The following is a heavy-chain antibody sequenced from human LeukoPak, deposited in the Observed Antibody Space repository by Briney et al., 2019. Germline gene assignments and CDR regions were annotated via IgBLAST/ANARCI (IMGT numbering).Heavy chain of an antibody. CDR2: INPSGGST. D-gene: IGHD3-10*01. CDR3: ATASSPYGSGVPNWFDP. J-gene: IGHJ5*02. Sequence: ASVKVSCKASGYTFTSYYMHWVRQAPGQGLEWMGIINPSGGSTSYAQKFQGRVTMTEDTSTDTAYMELSSLRSEDTAVYYCATASSPYGSGVPNWFDPWGQGTLVTVSS. CDR1: GYTFTSYY. V-gene: IGHV1-46*01.